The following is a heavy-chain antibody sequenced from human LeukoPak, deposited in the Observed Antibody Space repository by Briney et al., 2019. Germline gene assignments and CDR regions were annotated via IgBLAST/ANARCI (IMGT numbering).Heavy chain of an antibody. CDR1: GGTFSSYA. D-gene: IGHD3-22*01. J-gene: IGHJ4*02. Sequence: ASVKVSCKASGGTFSSYAISWVRQAPGQGLEWMGRIIPIFGIANYAQKFQGRVTITADKSTSTAYMELSSLRAEDTAVYFCAKRGVVIRVILVGFHKEAYYFDSWGQGVLVTVSS. CDR3: AKRGVVIRVILVGFHKEAYYFDS. V-gene: IGHV1-69*04. CDR2: IIPIFGIA.